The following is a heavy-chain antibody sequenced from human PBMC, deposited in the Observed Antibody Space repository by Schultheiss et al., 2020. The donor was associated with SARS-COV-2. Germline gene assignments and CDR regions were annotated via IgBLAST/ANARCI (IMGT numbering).Heavy chain of an antibody. CDR2: IYYSGST. J-gene: IGHJ6*02. V-gene: IGHV4-30-4*07. CDR3: ARDRVVIIGDYYYGMDV. CDR1: GGSISSGGYS. Sequence: SQTLSLTCAVSGGSISSGGYSWSWIRQPPGKGLEWIGYIYYSGSTYYNPSLKSRVTISVDTSKNQFSLKLSSVTAADTAVYYCARDRVVIIGDYYYGMDVWGQGTTVTVS. D-gene: IGHD3-3*01.